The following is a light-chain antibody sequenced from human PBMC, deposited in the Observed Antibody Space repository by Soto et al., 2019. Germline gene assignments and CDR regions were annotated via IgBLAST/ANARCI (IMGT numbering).Light chain of an antibody. J-gene: IGLJ3*02. CDR3: AAWDDTLNGQV. CDR1: SGFVGSFSL. CDR2: EGH. V-gene: IGLV2-23*01. Sequence: QSVLAQPASVSGSPGQSITISCTGTSGFVGSFSLVSWYQQHPGKAPKVMISEGHRRPSGVPDRFSGSTSVNSASLTISGLQADDEATYYCAAWDDTLNGQVFGGGTQLTVL.